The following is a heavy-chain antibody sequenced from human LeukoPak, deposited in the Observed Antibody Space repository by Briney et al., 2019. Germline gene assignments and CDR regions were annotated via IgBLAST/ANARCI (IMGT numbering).Heavy chain of an antibody. J-gene: IGHJ5*01. Sequence: SETLSLTCAVYGGSFSGYYWSWIRQPPGKGLEWIGEINHSGSTNYNPSLKSRVTISADTSKNQFSLKLSSVTAADTAVYYCARSGYSSGWYDYWGQEPWSPSPQ. CDR3: ARSGYSSGWYDY. CDR1: GGSFSGYY. CDR2: INHSGST. D-gene: IGHD6-19*01. V-gene: IGHV4-34*01.